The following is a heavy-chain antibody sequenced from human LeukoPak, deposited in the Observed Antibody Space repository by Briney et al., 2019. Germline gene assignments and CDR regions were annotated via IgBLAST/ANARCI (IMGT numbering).Heavy chain of an antibody. Sequence: RASVKVSCKASGGSFRRYAFAWVQQAPGQGLEWMGGIMPVLDTGSYAQGFQGRVTITADRSTSTAYMELRSLRPEDTALYYCAARDNGNDLLSYHAMDVWGNGTTVTVSS. CDR1: GGSFRRYA. V-gene: IGHV1-69*06. CDR3: AARDNGNDLLSYHAMDV. J-gene: IGHJ6*04. CDR2: IMPVLDTG. D-gene: IGHD1-1*01.